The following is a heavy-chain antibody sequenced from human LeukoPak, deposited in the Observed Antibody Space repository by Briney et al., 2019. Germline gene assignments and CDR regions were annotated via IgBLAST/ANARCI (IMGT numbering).Heavy chain of an antibody. J-gene: IGHJ4*02. D-gene: IGHD3-22*01. CDR1: GGSFSGYY. Sequence: SETLSLTCAVYGGSFSGYYWSWIRQPPGKGLEWIGEINHSGSTDYNPSLKSRVTISVDTSKNQFSLKLSSVTAADTAVYYCASREGSDHYSYYFDYWGQGTLVTVSS. CDR2: INHSGST. V-gene: IGHV4-34*01. CDR3: ASREGSDHYSYYFDY.